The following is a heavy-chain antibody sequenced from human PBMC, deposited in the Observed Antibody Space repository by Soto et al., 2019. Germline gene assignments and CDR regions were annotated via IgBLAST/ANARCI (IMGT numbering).Heavy chain of an antibody. CDR2: IKQDGGWK. CDR3: ARDLVGRSDY. J-gene: IGHJ4*02. Sequence: PGGSLRLSCAASGFTFTSYWMSWVRQAPGKGLEWVANIKQDGGWKYYVDSVKGRFIISRDNAKNSLYLQMNSLRAEDTAVYYCARDLVGRSDYWGQGTLVTVSS. V-gene: IGHV3-7*01. CDR1: GFTFTSYW.